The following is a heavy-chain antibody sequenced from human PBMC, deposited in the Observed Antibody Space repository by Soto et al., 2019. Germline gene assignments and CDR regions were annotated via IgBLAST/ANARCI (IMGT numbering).Heavy chain of an antibody. Sequence: ASVKVSCKASGYTFTSYAMHWVRQAPGQRLEWMGWINAGNGNTKYSQKFQGRATITRDTSASTAYMELSSLRSEDTAVYYCARDPFIAAAGTFDYWGQGTLVTVSS. CDR3: ARDPFIAAAGTFDY. D-gene: IGHD6-13*01. CDR2: INAGNGNT. V-gene: IGHV1-3*01. J-gene: IGHJ4*02. CDR1: GYTFTSYA.